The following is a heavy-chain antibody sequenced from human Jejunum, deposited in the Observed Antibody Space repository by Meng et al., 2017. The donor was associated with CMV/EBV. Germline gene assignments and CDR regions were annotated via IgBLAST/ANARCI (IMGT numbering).Heavy chain of an antibody. CDR2: TFYRSEWHN. CDR3: ARDEGESGGHYNYYY. Sequence: QVELQQSATGRVRPWQPLSITRAIYWDSVSSHTAAWHWIRQSPSRGLEWLGRTFYRSEWHNQYAGSVRSRLTLNADTYKIQFSLHLNSVTPEDTAIYYCARDEGESGGHYNYYYWGQGILVTVSS. J-gene: IGHJ4*02. D-gene: IGHD3-22*01. CDR1: WDSVSSHTAA. V-gene: IGHV6-1*01.